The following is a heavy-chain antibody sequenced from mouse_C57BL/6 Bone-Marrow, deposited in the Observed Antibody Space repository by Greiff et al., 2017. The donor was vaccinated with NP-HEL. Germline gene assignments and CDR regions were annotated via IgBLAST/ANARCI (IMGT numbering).Heavy chain of an antibody. V-gene: IGHV14-2*01. CDR3: ARWVITTVVAPYYFDY. CDR2: IDPEDGET. D-gene: IGHD1-1*01. Sequence: VQLKESGAELVKPGASVKLSCTASGFNIKDYYMHCVKQRTEQGLEWIGRIDPEDGETKYAPKFQGKATITADTSSNTAYLQLSSLTSEDTAVYYCARWVITTVVAPYYFDYWGQGTTLTVSS. CDR1: GFNIKDYY. J-gene: IGHJ2*01.